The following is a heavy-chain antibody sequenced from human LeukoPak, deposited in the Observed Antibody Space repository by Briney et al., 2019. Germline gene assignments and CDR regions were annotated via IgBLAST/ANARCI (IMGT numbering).Heavy chain of an antibody. V-gene: IGHV4-59*01. Sequence: PSETLSLTCTVSGGSISSYYWSWIRQPPGQGLEWIGYIYYSGSTNYNPSLKSRVTISVDTSKNQFSLKLSFVTAADTAVYYCAMTRSGWRSIRPYYFDYWGQGTLVTVSS. CDR2: IYYSGST. J-gene: IGHJ4*02. D-gene: IGHD6-19*01. CDR1: GGSISSYY. CDR3: AMTRSGWRSIRPYYFDY.